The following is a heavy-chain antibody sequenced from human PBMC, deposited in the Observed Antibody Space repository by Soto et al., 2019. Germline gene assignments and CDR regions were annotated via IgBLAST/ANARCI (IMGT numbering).Heavy chain of an antibody. CDR1: GGSFSGYY. J-gene: IGHJ6*02. CDR3: ARVRRGSIIAKYYYDGMDV. V-gene: IGHV4-34*01. D-gene: IGHD3-10*01. Sequence: SETLSLTCAVYGGSFSGYYWSWIRQPPGKGLEWIAEIDHSGSTNYNPSLQSRVTISVDTSKNQFSLSLSTVTAADTAVYYCARVRRGSIIAKYYYDGMDVWGQGTTVTVSS. CDR2: IDHSGST.